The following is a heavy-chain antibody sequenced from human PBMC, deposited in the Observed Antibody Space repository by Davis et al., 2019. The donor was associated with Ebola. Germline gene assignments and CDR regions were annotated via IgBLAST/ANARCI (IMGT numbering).Heavy chain of an antibody. D-gene: IGHD2-15*01. Sequence: GGSLRPSCAASGFTFSSYAMHWVRQAPGKGLEWVAVISYDGSNKYYADSVKGRFTIARDNSKNTLYLQMNSLRAEDTAVYYCARDRGYCNGGSCYYYGMDVWGKGTTVTVSS. CDR3: ARDRGYCNGGSCYYYGMDV. J-gene: IGHJ6*04. V-gene: IGHV3-30-3*01. CDR1: GFTFSSYA. CDR2: ISYDGSNK.